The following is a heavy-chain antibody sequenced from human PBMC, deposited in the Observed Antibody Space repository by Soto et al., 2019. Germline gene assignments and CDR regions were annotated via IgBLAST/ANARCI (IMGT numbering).Heavy chain of an antibody. CDR3: TRGWFGEFVDYFDY. Sequence: QVQLVQSGAEVKKPGASVKVSCKTSGYTFTTYGISWVRQAPGQGLEWMGWISPYNGNTKYAQKLQGIVTMTADTSTSTAYNHLRRLTSDVTAVYYCTRGWFGEFVDYFDYWGQGTLVTVSS. V-gene: IGHV1-18*01. J-gene: IGHJ4*02. CDR2: ISPYNGNT. D-gene: IGHD3-10*01. CDR1: GYTFTTYG.